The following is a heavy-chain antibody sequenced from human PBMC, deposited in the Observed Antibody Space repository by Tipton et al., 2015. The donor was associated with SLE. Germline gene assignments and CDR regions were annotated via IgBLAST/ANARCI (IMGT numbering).Heavy chain of an antibody. V-gene: IGHV4-39*07. CDR2: IYYSGST. CDR1: GGSISSSSYY. D-gene: IGHD6-13*01. Sequence: TLSLTCTVSGGSISSSSYYWGWIRQPPGKGLEWIGSIYYSGSTYYNPSLKSRVTISVDTSKNQFSLKLSSVTAADTAVYYCARRGIPTVSYYFDYWGQGTLVTVSS. J-gene: IGHJ4*02. CDR3: ARRGIPTVSYYFDY.